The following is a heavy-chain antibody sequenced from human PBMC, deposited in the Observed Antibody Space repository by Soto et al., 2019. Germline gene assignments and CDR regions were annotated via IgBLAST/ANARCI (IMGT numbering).Heavy chain of an antibody. CDR3: AAPTVSTYYYYYGMDV. CDR1: GFTFSSYG. J-gene: IGHJ6*02. Sequence: GGSLRLSCAASGFTFSSYGMHWVRQAPGKGLEWVAVIWYDGSNKYYADSVKGRFTISRDNSKNTLYLQMNSLRAEDTAVYYCAAPTVSTYYYYYGMDVWGQGTTVTVSS. CDR2: IWYDGSNK. V-gene: IGHV3-33*01. D-gene: IGHD4-17*01.